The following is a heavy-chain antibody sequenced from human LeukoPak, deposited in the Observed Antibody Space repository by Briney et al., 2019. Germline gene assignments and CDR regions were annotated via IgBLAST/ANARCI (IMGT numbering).Heavy chain of an antibody. Sequence: SVKVSCKASGGTFSSYAISWVRRAPGQGLEWMGGIIPIFGTANYAQKFQGRVTITADESTSTAYMELSSLRSEDTAVYYCARQTTSGYPWFDPWGQGTLVTVSS. V-gene: IGHV1-69*13. CDR1: GGTFSSYA. CDR3: ARQTTSGYPWFDP. J-gene: IGHJ5*02. CDR2: IIPIFGTA. D-gene: IGHD5-12*01.